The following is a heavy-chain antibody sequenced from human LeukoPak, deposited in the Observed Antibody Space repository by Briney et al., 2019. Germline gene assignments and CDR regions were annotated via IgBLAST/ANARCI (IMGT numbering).Heavy chain of an antibody. V-gene: IGHV3-48*01. CDR1: GFTFSSYS. Sequence: GGSLRLSCAASGFTFSSYSMNWVRQAPGKGLEWVSYISSSSSTIYCADSVKGRFTISRDNAKNSLYLQMNSLRAEDTAVYYCARDPNVRGWWDYYYYGMDVWGQGTTVTVSS. CDR2: ISSSSSTI. CDR3: ARDPNVRGWWDYYYYGMDV. J-gene: IGHJ6*02. D-gene: IGHD6-19*01.